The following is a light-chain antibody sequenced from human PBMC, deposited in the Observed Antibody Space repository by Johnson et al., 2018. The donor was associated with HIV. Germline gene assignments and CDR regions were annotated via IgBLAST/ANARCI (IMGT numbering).Light chain of an antibody. J-gene: IGLJ1*01. CDR2: ENN. V-gene: IGLV1-51*02. Sequence: QSVLTQPPSVSAAPGQKVTISCSGSSSNIGNNYVSWYQQLPGTAPKLLIYENNKRPSGIPDRFSGSKSGPSATLGITGLQTGDEAEYCCATWDSSLSTYVFGTGTKVTVL. CDR1: SSNIGNNY. CDR3: ATWDSSLSTYV.